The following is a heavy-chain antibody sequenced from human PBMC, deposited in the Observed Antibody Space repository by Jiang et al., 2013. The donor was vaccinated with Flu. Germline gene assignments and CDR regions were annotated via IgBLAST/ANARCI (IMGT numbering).Heavy chain of an antibody. V-gene: IGHV3-23*01. CDR3: AKSADYSSSWYLFDY. J-gene: IGHJ4*02. Sequence: SGGGLVQPGGSRRLSCAASGFTFSSYAVSWVRQAPGKGLEWVSGISGSGGSTYYADSVKGRFTISRDNSKNTLYLQMNSLRAEDTAVYYCAKSADYSSSWYLFDYWGQGTLVTVSS. D-gene: IGHD6-13*01. CDR1: GFTFSSYA. CDR2: ISGSGGST.